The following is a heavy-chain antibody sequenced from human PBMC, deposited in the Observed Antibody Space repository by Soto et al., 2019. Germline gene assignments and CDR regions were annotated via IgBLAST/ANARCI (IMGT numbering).Heavy chain of an antibody. D-gene: IGHD2-15*01. CDR3: ARDPKTSGGQHLPFNSFDS. J-gene: IGHJ5*01. CDR2: ISYDGTNK. V-gene: IGHV3-30-3*01. CDR1: GFSFSISP. Sequence: QVQLVESGGGVVQPGRSLRLSCVASGFSFSISPMHWVRQAPGKGPEWVALISYDGTNKLYADSVKGRFTISRDNSKSSLYLQVDSPRPEDAPVYYCARDPKTSGGQHLPFNSFDSLGQRALVTV.